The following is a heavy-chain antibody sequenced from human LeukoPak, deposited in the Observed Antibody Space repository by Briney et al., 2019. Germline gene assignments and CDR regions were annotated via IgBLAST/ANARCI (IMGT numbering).Heavy chain of an antibody. Sequence: SVKVSFKASGCTFSSYAISWVRQPPAQGLDWVGSIIPILGIANYAQKFQGRVTITADKSTSTDYMELSSLRSEETAVYYCARGGGSSSWLEYAFDIWGQGTMVTVSS. CDR3: ARGGGSSSWLEYAFDI. CDR1: GCTFSSYA. V-gene: IGHV1-69*04. J-gene: IGHJ3*02. D-gene: IGHD6-13*01. CDR2: IIPILGIA.